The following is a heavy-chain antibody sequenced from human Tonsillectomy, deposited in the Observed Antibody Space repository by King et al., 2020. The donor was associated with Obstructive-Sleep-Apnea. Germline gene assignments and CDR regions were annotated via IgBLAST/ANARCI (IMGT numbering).Heavy chain of an antibody. J-gene: IGHJ4*02. CDR2: INPNGGST. CDR3: ARGCLVAASFDY. Sequence: VQLVESGAEVKEPGASVKVSCKASGYTFTNYYMHWVRQAPGHGLEWMGMINPNGGSTSCAQKFQGKVTMTRDTSTSTAHMELSSLRSEDTAMYYCARGCLVAASFDYWGQGTLVTVSS. V-gene: IGHV1-46*01. CDR1: GYTFTNYY. D-gene: IGHD2-15*01.